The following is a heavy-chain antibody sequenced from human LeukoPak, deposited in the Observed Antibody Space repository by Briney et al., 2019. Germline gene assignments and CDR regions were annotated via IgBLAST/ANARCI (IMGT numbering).Heavy chain of an antibody. J-gene: IGHJ4*02. CDR3: ARDGSLPDY. D-gene: IGHD2-15*01. Sequence: SGGSLRLSCAASGFTFTDYWMHWVRQAPGKGLVWVSRINSDGSSTTYADSVKGRFAISRDNAKNTLYLQMNSLRAEDAAVYYCARDGSLPDYWGQGTLVTVSS. CDR1: GFTFTDYW. CDR2: INSDGSST. V-gene: IGHV3-74*01.